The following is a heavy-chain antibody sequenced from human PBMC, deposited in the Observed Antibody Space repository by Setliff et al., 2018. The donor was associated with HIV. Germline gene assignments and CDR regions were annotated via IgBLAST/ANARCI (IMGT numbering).Heavy chain of an antibody. J-gene: IGHJ6*03. Sequence: PGESLKISCEASGYIFTDYWIGWVRQMPGKGLEWMGIIYPGDSDTRYSPSFQGQVTFSADKSISAVYLQWDSLKASDSAIYYCARAPRSPLRWRDNLLSSSSFFMDVWGKGTT. CDR1: GYIFTDYW. CDR3: ARAPRSPLRWRDNLLSSSSFFMDV. D-gene: IGHD2-21*01. V-gene: IGHV5-51*01. CDR2: IYPGDSDT.